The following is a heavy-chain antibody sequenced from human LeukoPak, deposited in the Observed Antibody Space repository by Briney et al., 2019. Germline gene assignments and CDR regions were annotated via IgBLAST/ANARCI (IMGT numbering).Heavy chain of an antibody. CDR1: GFSLTTSEVG. Sequence: SGPTLVKPTQTLTLTCTFSGFSLTTSEVGVGWIRQPPGKALGWLALIYWIDDKRYSPSLKSRLAITKDTSKNQVVVTMTNMDPVDTATYYCARLVDYYDSGGYYADYWGQGTLVTVSS. J-gene: IGHJ4*02. D-gene: IGHD3-22*01. CDR2: IYWIDDK. CDR3: ARLVDYYDSGGYYADY. V-gene: IGHV2-5*01.